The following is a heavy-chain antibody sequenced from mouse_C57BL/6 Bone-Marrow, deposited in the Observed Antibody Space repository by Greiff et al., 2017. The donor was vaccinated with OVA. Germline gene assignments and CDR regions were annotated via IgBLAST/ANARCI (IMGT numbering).Heavy chain of an antibody. CDR1: GYAFSSSW. D-gene: IGHD2-4*01. V-gene: IGHV1-82*01. J-gene: IGHJ2*01. CDR2: IYPGDGDT. Sequence: QVQLKQSGPELVKPGASVKISCKASGYAFSSSWMNWVKQRPGKGLEWIGRIYPGDGDTNYNGKFKGKATLTADKSSSTAYMQLSSLTSEDSAVYFCARGGAFYYDYDGGHYFDYWGQGTTLTVSS. CDR3: ARGGAFYYDYDGGHYFDY.